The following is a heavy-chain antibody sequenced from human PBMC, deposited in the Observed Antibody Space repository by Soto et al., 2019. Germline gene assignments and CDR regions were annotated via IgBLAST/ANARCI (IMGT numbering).Heavy chain of an antibody. CDR1: GFTFSSYA. CDR3: AKDSAQRYSSRPSGFDP. Sequence: QPGGSLRLSCAASGFTFSSYAMSWVRQAPGKGLEWVSAISGSGGSTYYADSVKGRFTISRDNSKNTLYLQMNSLRAEDTAVYYCAKDSAQRYSSRPSGFDPWGQGTLVTVSS. D-gene: IGHD6-13*01. CDR2: ISGSGGST. J-gene: IGHJ5*02. V-gene: IGHV3-23*01.